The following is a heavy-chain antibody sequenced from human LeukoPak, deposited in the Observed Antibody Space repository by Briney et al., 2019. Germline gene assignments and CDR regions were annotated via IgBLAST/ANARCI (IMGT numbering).Heavy chain of an antibody. Sequence: SETLSLTCTVSGGSISSSSYYWGWIRQPPGKGLVWIGSIYYSGSTYYNPSLKSRVTISVDTSKNQFSLKLSSVTAADTAVYYCARDYSSSLNDAFDIWGQGTMVTVSS. J-gene: IGHJ3*02. V-gene: IGHV4-39*07. CDR3: ARDYSSSLNDAFDI. CDR2: IYYSGST. D-gene: IGHD6-6*01. CDR1: GGSISSSSYY.